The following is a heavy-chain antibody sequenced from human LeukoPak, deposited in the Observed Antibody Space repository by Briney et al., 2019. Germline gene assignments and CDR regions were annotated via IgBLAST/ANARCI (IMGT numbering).Heavy chain of an antibody. CDR3: ARGAARPPFYYYYYYMDI. Sequence: SETLSLTCAVYGGSFSGYYWSWIREPPGKGLEWIGEINHSGITNYNPSLKSRLTISVDTTKNQFSLKLSSVTAADKAVYYCARGAARPPFYYYYYYMDIWGKGTTVTVSS. J-gene: IGHJ6*03. V-gene: IGHV4-34*01. CDR1: GGSFSGYY. CDR2: INHSGIT. D-gene: IGHD6-6*01.